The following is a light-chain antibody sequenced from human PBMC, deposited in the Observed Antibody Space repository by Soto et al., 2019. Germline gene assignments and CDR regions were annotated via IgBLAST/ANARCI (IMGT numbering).Light chain of an antibody. V-gene: IGKV3-11*01. J-gene: IGKJ4*01. CDR3: QQYGDWPPLT. CDR2: DAS. Sequence: EIVLTQSPATLSLSQGERATLSCRASQSVTNSLAWYQQKPGRTPRLLIYDASNRATGVPDRFSGSGSGTDFTLTINNLEPDDFVVYYCQQYGDWPPLTFGGGTKVEIK. CDR1: QSVTNS.